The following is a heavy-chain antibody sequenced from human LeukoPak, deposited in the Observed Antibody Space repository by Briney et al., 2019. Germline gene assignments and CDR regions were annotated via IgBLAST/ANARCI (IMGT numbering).Heavy chain of an antibody. Sequence: ASVKVSCKASGFIFTGYFLHWVRQAPGQGLEWLGRISPNRGGTNSAQKFQGRVTMTRDTSVNVFYLELSSLRSDDTAVYFCASRHHTAYSGSSFCWGQGTLVIVSS. CDR2: ISPNRGGT. CDR3: ASRHHTAYSGSSFC. CDR1: GFIFTGYF. D-gene: IGHD1-26*01. V-gene: IGHV1-2*06. J-gene: IGHJ4*02.